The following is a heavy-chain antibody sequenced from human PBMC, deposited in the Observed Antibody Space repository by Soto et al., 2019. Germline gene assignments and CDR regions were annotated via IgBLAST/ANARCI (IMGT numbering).Heavy chain of an antibody. D-gene: IGHD2-2*01. V-gene: IGHV4-39*01. CDR1: GGSISSSSYY. CDR3: ARHEGTWGLIVVVPAATLGAVDY. J-gene: IGHJ4*02. Sequence: QLQLQESGPGLVKPSETLSLTCTVSGGSISSSSYYWGWIRQPPGKGLEWIGSIYYSGSTYYNPSLKSRVTISVDTSKNQFSLKLSSVTAADTAVYYCARHEGTWGLIVVVPAATLGAVDYWGQGTLVTVSS. CDR2: IYYSGST.